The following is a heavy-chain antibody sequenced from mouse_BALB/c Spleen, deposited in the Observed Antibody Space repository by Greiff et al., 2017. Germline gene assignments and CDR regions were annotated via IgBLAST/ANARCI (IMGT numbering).Heavy chain of an antibody. D-gene: IGHD1-1*01. CDR2: IYPGNVNT. Sequence: QVQLKQSGPELVKPGASVRISCKASGYTFTSYYIHWVKQRPGQGLEWIGWIYPGNVNTKYNEKFKGKATLTADKSSSTAYMQLSSLTSEDSAVYFCARSHTTVVAPLDYWGQGTTLTVSA. CDR1: GYTFTSYY. J-gene: IGHJ2*01. V-gene: IGHV1S56*01. CDR3: ARSHTTVVAPLDY.